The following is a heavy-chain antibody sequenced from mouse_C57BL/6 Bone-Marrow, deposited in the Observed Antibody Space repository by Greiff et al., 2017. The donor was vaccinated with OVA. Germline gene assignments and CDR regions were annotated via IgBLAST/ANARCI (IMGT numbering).Heavy chain of an antibody. V-gene: IGHV3-8*01. D-gene: IGHD1-1*01. CDR3: ARGGTTVVVDWYFDV. CDR2: ISYSGST. J-gene: IGHJ1*03. CDR1: GYSITSDY. Sequence: DVKLVESGPGLAKPSQTLSLTCSVTGYSITSDYWNWIRKFPGNKLEYMGYISYSGSTYYNPSLKSRISITRDTSKNQYYLQLNSVTTEDTATYYCARGGTTVVVDWYFDVWGTGTTVTVSS.